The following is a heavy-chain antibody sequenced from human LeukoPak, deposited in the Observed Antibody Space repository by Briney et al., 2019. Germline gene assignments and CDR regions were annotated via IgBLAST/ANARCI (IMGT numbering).Heavy chain of an antibody. CDR3: ARIHSSGWYRRVDYFDY. CDR2: ISGSSSTI. D-gene: IGHD6-19*01. V-gene: IGHV3-48*01. J-gene: IGHJ4*02. Sequence: GGSLRLSCAASGFTFSSYSMNWVRQAPGKGLEWVSYISGSSSTIYYADSVKCRFTISRDNAKNSLYLQMNSLRAEDTAVYYCARIHSSGWYRRVDYFDYWGQGTLVSVSS. CDR1: GFTFSSYS.